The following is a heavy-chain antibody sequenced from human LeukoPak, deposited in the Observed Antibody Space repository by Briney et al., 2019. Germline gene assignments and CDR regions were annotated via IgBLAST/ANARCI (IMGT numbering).Heavy chain of an antibody. CDR3: ARGYCSGGTCYSGAFVFDH. CDR1: GFTFSTYS. V-gene: IGHV3-21*01. Sequence: PGGSLRLSCAASGFTFSTYSTHWVRQAPGKGLEWVSSISTGSSYIYYADSMKGRFTISRDDAKNSLYLQMNSLRAEDTAVYYCARGYCSGGTCYSGAFVFDHWGQGTLVTVSS. CDR2: ISTGSSYI. J-gene: IGHJ4*02. D-gene: IGHD2-15*01.